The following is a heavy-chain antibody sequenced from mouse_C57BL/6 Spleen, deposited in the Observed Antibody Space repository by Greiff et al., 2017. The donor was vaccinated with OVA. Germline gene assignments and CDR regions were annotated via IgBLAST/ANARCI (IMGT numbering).Heavy chain of an antibody. CDR3: ARGGGLRRYYAMDY. D-gene: IGHD2-4*01. Sequence: EVQLVESGGGLVKPGGSLKLSCAASGFTFSDYGMHWVRQAPEKGLEWVAYISSGSSTIYYADTVKGRFTISRDNAKNTLFLQMTSLRSEDTAMYYCARGGGLRRYYAMDYWGQGTSVTVSS. V-gene: IGHV5-17*01. CDR1: GFTFSDYG. CDR2: ISSGSSTI. J-gene: IGHJ4*01.